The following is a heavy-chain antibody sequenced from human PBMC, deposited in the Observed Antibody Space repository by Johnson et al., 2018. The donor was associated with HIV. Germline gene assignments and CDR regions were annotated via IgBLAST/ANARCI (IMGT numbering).Heavy chain of an antibody. D-gene: IGHD5-12*01. J-gene: IGHJ3*02. Sequence: VQLVESGGGLIQPGGSLRLSCAASGFTVSSNYMSWVRQAPGKGLEWVSVIYSGGSTYYADSVKGRFTISRDNSKNTLYLQMNSLRAEDTAVNYCARDLGVATAKVNAFDIWGQGTMVTVSS. CDR2: IYSGGST. V-gene: IGHV3-53*01. CDR3: ARDLGVATAKVNAFDI. CDR1: GFTVSSNY.